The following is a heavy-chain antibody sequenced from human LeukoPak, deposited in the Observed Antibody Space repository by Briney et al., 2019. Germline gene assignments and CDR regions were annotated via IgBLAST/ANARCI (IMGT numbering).Heavy chain of an antibody. Sequence: GGSLRLSCAASGFTFDDYAMHWVRQAPGKGLEWVSGISWNSGSIGYADSVKGRFTISRDNAKNSLYLQMNSLRAEDTALYYCTKDRAYSSSHFDYWGQGTLVTVSS. J-gene: IGHJ4*02. CDR2: ISWNSGSI. CDR3: TKDRAYSSSHFDY. V-gene: IGHV3-9*01. CDR1: GFTFDDYA. D-gene: IGHD6-13*01.